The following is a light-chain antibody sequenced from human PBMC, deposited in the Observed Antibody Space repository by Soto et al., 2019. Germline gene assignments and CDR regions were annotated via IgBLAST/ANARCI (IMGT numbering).Light chain of an antibody. J-gene: IGKJ1*01. Sequence: DIQMTQSPSSLSASVRDRVTITCRASQSISNYLNWYQQKPGRAPKILIYAAYSLQSGVPSRFSGGGSGTDFTLTITSLQPEEFATYYCQQSYSSPWTVGQGTKVDI. CDR3: QQSYSSPWT. CDR2: AAY. CDR1: QSISNY. V-gene: IGKV1-39*01.